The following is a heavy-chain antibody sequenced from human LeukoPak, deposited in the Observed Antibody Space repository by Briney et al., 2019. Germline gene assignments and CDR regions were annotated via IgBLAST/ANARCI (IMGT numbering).Heavy chain of an antibody. V-gene: IGHV3-48*03. Sequence: SGGSLRLSYAGSGFTFSSYEMNWVRQAPGKGLEWVAYISTSGNSIYYADSVKGRFTISRDNSKNTLYLQMNSLRAEDTAVYYCARARGSSGSLLDYWGQGTLVTVSS. CDR2: ISTSGNSI. CDR1: GFTFSSYE. J-gene: IGHJ4*02. D-gene: IGHD3-10*01. CDR3: ARARGSSGSLLDY.